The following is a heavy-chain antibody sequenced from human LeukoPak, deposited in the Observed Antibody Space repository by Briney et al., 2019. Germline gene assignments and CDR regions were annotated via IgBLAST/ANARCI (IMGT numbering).Heavy chain of an antibody. D-gene: IGHD1-26*01. CDR2: IIPIFGTA. J-gene: IGHJ4*02. Sequence: ASVKVSCKASGGTFSSYAISWVRQAPGQGLEWMGGIIPIFGTANYAQKFQGRVTITADESTSTAYMELSSLRSEDTAVYYCGVGATEYYFDYWGQGTLVTVSS. CDR3: GVGATEYYFDY. CDR1: GGTFSSYA. V-gene: IGHV1-69*13.